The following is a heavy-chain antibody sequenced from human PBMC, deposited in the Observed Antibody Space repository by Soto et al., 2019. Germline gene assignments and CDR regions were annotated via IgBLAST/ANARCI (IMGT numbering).Heavy chain of an antibody. D-gene: IGHD6-13*01. V-gene: IGHV3-23*01. CDR1: GFTFTNYA. CDR2: ISGSGGST. J-gene: IGHJ4*02. CDR3: AKGNIAALDY. Sequence: GGSLRLSCAASGFTFTNYAMSWFRQAPGKGLEWVSAISGSGGSTYYADPVKGRFTISRDNSKNTLYLQMNSLRAEDTAVYYCAKGNIAALDYWGQGTLVTVSS.